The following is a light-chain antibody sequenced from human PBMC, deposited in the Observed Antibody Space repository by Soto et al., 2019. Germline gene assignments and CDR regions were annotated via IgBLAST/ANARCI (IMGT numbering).Light chain of an antibody. CDR3: QQYNNWLIT. CDR2: DVS. J-gene: IGKJ5*01. CDR1: QSVGSSY. V-gene: IGKV3D-15*01. Sequence: EIVLTQSPGTLSLSPGERATLSCRASQSVGSSYLTWYQQKPGQAPRLLIYDVSSRATGIPARFSASGSGTEFTLTISSPQSEDFAVYYCQQYNNWLITFGQGTRLEI.